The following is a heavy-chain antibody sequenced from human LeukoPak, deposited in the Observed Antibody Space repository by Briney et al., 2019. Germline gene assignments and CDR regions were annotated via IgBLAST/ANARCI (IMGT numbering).Heavy chain of an antibody. D-gene: IGHD4-17*01. CDR1: LFTFRNHW. J-gene: IGHJ3*02. CDR2: IDQDGSEK. Sequence: GGSLRLSCAASLFTFRNHWMTWVRQAPGKGLERVANIDQDGSEKYYVDAVKGRFSISRDNAKNSLYLQMNSLRVEDTALYFCAREGHGDYHIWGQGTMVTVSS. CDR3: AREGHGDYHI. V-gene: IGHV3-7*01.